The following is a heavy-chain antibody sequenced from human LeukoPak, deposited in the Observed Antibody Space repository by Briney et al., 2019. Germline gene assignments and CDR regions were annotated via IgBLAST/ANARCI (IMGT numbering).Heavy chain of an antibody. V-gene: IGHV4-34*01. CDR3: ARHHFTGNNFDY. Sequence: SETLSLTCAVYGGSFSGYYWSWIRQPPGKGLEWIGEINHSGSTNYNPSLKSRVTISVDTSKNQFSLKLSSVTAADTAVYYCARHHFTGNNFDYWGQGTLVTVSS. J-gene: IGHJ4*02. D-gene: IGHD1/OR15-1a*01. CDR2: INHSGST. CDR1: GGSFSGYY.